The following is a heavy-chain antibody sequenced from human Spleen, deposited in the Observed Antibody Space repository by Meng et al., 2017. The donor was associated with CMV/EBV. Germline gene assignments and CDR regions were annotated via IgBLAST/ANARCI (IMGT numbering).Heavy chain of an antibody. D-gene: IGHD3-22*01. Sequence: GESLKISCAASGFTFSNAWMSWVRQAPGKGLEWVGRIKSKTDGGTTDYAAPVKGRFTISRDNAKSSLHLQMNSLRAEDTAVYYCARDSSSGYYYGMDVWGQGTTVTVSS. CDR3: ARDSSSGYYYGMDV. CDR2: IKSKTDGGTT. V-gene: IGHV3-15*01. J-gene: IGHJ6*02. CDR1: GFTFSNAW.